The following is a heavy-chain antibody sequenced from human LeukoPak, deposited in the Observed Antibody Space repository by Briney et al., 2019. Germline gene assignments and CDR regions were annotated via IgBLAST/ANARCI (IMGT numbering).Heavy chain of an antibody. D-gene: IGHD5-12*01. J-gene: IGHJ5*02. CDR2: ISNDGGGT. Sequence: GGSLRLSCAASGFIFNNYGLVWVRQAPGKGLEWVSAISNDGGGTTYADFVKGRFTITRDNSKNTLFLQMNSLRAEDTALYYCAKGSSGYFLDLWGQGTLVTVSS. CDR1: GFIFNNYG. V-gene: IGHV3-23*01. CDR3: AKGSSGYFLDL.